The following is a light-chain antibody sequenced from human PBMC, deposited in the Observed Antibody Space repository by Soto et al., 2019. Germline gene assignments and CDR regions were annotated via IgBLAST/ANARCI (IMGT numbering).Light chain of an antibody. CDR3: QQYGRSPRT. V-gene: IGKV3-20*01. J-gene: IGKJ1*01. CDR2: GAS. CDR1: QSVTTQ. Sequence: IVLTQSPGTLSLSPGERATLSCRASQSVTTQLAWYQQKPGQAPRLLIYGASSRATGIPDRFSGSGSGTDFILTISRLEPDDFAVYYCQQYGRSPRTFGQGTKVDIK.